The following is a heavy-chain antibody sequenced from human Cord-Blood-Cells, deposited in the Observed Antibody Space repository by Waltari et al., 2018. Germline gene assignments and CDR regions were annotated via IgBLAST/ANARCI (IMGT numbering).Heavy chain of an antibody. D-gene: IGHD6-25*01. CDR1: GGSISSSNW. Sequence: QVQLQESGPGLVKPSGTLSLTCAVSGGSISSSNWWSWVRQPPGKGLEWIGEIYHSGSTNDSPALESRVTISVDKSTSQFSLKLSSVTAAYTAVYYCARDRGYDYCDYWGQGTLVTVSS. V-gene: IGHV4-4*02. CDR2: IYHSGST. J-gene: IGHJ4*02. CDR3: ARDRGYDYCDY.